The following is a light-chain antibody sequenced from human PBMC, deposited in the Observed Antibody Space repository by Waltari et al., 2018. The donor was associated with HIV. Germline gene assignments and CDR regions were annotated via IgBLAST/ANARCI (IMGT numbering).Light chain of an antibody. CDR1: SSDVGSYNL. CDR2: EVT. CDR3: NSYATGSAWV. J-gene: IGLJ3*02. Sequence: QSALTQPASVSGSPGQSITISCTGTSSDVGSYNLVSWYQQHPGKAPKLMIYEVTKRPSGVSNRFSGCKSGNTASLTISGLQAEDEADYYCNSYATGSAWVFGGGTKLTVL. V-gene: IGLV2-23*02.